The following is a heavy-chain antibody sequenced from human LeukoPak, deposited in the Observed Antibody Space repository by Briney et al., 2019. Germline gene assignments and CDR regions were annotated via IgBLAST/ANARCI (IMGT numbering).Heavy chain of an antibody. Sequence: GGSLRLSCVASGFPFSSYWMTWVRQAPGKGLEWVANIKQDGSKKSYVDSVKGRFTISRDNAKNSQYLQMNSLRAEDTAIYYCTRVGYIDEGIDYWGQGTLVTVSS. D-gene: IGHD5-24*01. V-gene: IGHV3-7*04. CDR3: TRVGYIDEGIDY. J-gene: IGHJ4*02. CDR2: IKQDGSKK. CDR1: GFPFSSYW.